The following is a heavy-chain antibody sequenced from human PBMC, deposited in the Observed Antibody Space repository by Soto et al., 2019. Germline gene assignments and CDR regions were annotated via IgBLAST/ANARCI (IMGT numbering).Heavy chain of an antibody. CDR3: ARREGWSVDSFGYFDY. CDR2: TYWNDDK. Sequence: QITLKESGPTLVKPTQTLTLTCTFSGLSLSTTGARVGWIRQPPGKALEWVALTYWNDDKRYSPSLKSRLTITKDTSKNQVILTMTNLDPVDTATYYCARREGWSVDSFGYFDYWGQGTLVTVSS. V-gene: IGHV2-5*01. D-gene: IGHD5-18*01. CDR1: GLSLSTTGAR. J-gene: IGHJ4*02.